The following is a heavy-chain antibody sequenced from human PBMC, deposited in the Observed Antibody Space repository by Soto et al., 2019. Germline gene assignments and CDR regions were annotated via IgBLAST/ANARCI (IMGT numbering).Heavy chain of an antibody. CDR1: GGSISSGGYS. CDR3: ARASTKDDLDFDY. Sequence: PSETLSLTCAVSGGSISSGGYSWSWIRQPPGKGLEWIGYIYHSGSTYYNPSLKSRVTISVDRSKNQFSLKLSSVTAADTAVYYCARASTKDDLDFDYWGQGTLVTVSS. D-gene: IGHD3-3*01. CDR2: IYHSGST. V-gene: IGHV4-30-2*01. J-gene: IGHJ4*02.